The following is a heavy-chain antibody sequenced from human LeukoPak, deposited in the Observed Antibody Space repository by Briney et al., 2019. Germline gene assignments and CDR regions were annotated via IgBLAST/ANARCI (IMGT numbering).Heavy chain of an antibody. J-gene: IGHJ4*02. Sequence: ASVKVSCKASGYTFTSYGISWVRQAPGQGLEWMGWISAYNGNTNYAQKLQGRVTMTTDTSTSTAYMELRSLRSDDTAVYYCARAYYYDSSGYYRYFDYWGQGILVTVSS. CDR2: ISAYNGNT. CDR3: ARAYYYDSSGYYRYFDY. CDR1: GYTFTSYG. V-gene: IGHV1-18*01. D-gene: IGHD3-22*01.